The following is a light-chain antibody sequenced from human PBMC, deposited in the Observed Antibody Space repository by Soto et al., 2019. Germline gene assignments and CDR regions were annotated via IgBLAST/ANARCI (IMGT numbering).Light chain of an antibody. V-gene: IGLV2-23*02. CDR2: EVS. CDR3: CSYAGSSTSYV. Sequence: QSALTQPASVSGSPGQSITISCPGTSSDVGSYNLVSWYQQHPGKAPKLMIYEVSKRPSGVSNRFSGSKSGNTASLTISGLQAVDEADYYCCSYAGSSTSYVFGTGTKVTVL. CDR1: SSDVGSYNL. J-gene: IGLJ1*01.